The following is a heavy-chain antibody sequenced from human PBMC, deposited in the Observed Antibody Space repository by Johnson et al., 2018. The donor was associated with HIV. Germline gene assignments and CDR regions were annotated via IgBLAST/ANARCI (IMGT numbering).Heavy chain of an antibody. CDR3: ANEYFDI. CDR2: ISYDGSNK. J-gene: IGHJ3*02. CDR1: GFTLSSYA. V-gene: IGHV3-30-3*02. Sequence: QVQLVESGGGVVQPGRSLRLSCAASGFTLSSYAMHWVRQAPGKGLEWVALISYDGSNKYYGDSVKGRFTISRDNSKNTLYLQMNSLRTEDTAVYYCANEYFDIWGQGTMVTVSS.